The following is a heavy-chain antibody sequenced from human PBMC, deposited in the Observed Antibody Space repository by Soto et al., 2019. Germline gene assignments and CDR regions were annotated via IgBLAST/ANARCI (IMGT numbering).Heavy chain of an antibody. V-gene: IGHV3-33*01. CDR3: TRDSGFLEWLPKYYFDY. J-gene: IGHJ4*02. CDR1: GFTFSSYG. CDR2: IWYDESNK. D-gene: IGHD3-3*01. Sequence: GGSLRLSCAASGFTFSSYGMHWVRQAPGKGLEWVATIWYDESNKHYADSVKGRFTISRDKSKNTLYLQMSSLRAEDTAVYYCTRDSGFLEWLPKYYFDYWGQGTLVTVSS.